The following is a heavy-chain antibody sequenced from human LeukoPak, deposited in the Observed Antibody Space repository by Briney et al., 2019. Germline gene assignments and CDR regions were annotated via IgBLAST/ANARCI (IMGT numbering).Heavy chain of an antibody. CDR1: GFTFSSYA. CDR2: ISGSGGST. D-gene: IGHD2-15*01. CDR3: AKEKDIVVVVAATFDY. V-gene: IGHV3-23*01. Sequence: GGSLRLSCAASGFTFSSYAMSWVRQAPGKGLEWVSAISGSGGSTYYADSVKGRFTISRDNSKNTLYLQMNSLRAEDTAVYYCAKEKDIVVVVAATFDYWGQGTLVTVSS. J-gene: IGHJ4*02.